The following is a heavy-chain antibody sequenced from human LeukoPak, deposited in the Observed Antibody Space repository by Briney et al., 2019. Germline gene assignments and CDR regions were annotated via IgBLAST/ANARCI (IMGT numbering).Heavy chain of an antibody. J-gene: IGHJ3*02. Sequence: SETLSLTCTVSGGSISSGDYYWTWIRQHPGKGLEWIGYIYHTGSTYYNPSLRSRVTFSVDTPKNQFSLKVNSVTAADTAVYYCARGDSSGTENAFDIWGQGTLVTVSS. CDR2: IYHTGST. V-gene: IGHV4-31*03. CDR3: ARGDSSGTENAFDI. CDR1: GGSISSGDYY. D-gene: IGHD3-22*01.